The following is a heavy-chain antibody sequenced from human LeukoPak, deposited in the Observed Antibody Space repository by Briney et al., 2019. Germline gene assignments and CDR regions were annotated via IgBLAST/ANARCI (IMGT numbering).Heavy chain of an antibody. Sequence: SETLSLTCTASGGSISSSSYYWGWLRQPPGKGLDWIVSVYYSGSTYYTPSLKSRVTISVDTSKNQFSLKLSPVTPAGTSVYYCASRRKDIVVVVAATGFDYWGKGTLVNVSS. CDR1: GGSISSSSYY. CDR2: VYYSGST. CDR3: ASRRKDIVVVVAATGFDY. V-gene: IGHV4-39*07. D-gene: IGHD2-15*01. J-gene: IGHJ4*02.